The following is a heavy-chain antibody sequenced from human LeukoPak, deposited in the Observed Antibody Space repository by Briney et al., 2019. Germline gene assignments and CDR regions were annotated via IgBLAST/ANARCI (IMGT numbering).Heavy chain of an antibody. J-gene: IGHJ3*02. V-gene: IGHV6-1*01. D-gene: IGHD6-19*01. Sequence: SQTLSLTCAISGDSVSTNSAAWNWVRQSPSRGLEWLGRTYYRSKWYSDYALSVKSRITIIPDTSKNHLSLQLKSVTPEDTAVYYCARSHKNGWIDGFDIWGQGTMVTVSS. CDR3: ARSHKNGWIDGFDI. CDR2: TYYRSKWYS. CDR1: GDSVSTNSAA.